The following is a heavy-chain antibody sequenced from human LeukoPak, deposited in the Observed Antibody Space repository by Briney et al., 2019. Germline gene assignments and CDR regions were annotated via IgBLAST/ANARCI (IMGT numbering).Heavy chain of an antibody. Sequence: ASVKVSCKASGYTFTSYDINWVRQATGQGLEWMGWMNPNSGNTGYAQKFQGTVTMTRNTSTSTAYMELSSLRSEDTAVYYCARHYRGSYRGVITGGYWGQGTLVTVSS. CDR3: ARHYRGSYRGVITGGY. CDR2: MNPNSGNT. D-gene: IGHD3-10*01. J-gene: IGHJ4*02. V-gene: IGHV1-8*01. CDR1: GYTFTSYD.